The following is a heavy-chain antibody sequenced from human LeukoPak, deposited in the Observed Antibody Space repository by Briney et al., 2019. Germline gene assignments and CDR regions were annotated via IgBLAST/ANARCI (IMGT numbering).Heavy chain of an antibody. D-gene: IGHD2-15*01. CDR2: IGGSGGGT. CDR1: GFTFSSYA. Sequence: GGSLRLSCAASGFTFSSYAMGWVRQAPGKGLGWVSSIGGSGGGTYYADSVKGRFTISRDNSKNTLYLQINSLRAEDTAVYYCAKSQSHIVVVVSAITPEYWGQGTLVTVSS. CDR3: AKSQSHIVVVVSAITPEY. J-gene: IGHJ4*02. V-gene: IGHV3-23*01.